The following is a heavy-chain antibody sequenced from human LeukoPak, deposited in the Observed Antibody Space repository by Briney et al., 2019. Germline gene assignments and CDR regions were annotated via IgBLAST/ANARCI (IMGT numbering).Heavy chain of an antibody. Sequence: ASVKVSCKASGGTFSSYAISWVRQVPGQGLEWMGWISAYNGNTNYAQKLQGRVTMTTDTSTSTAYMELRSLRSDDTAVYYCARDGTTPGGDWLDPWGQGTLVTVSS. J-gene: IGHJ5*02. D-gene: IGHD2/OR15-2a*01. CDR2: ISAYNGNT. CDR1: GGTFSSYA. V-gene: IGHV1-18*01. CDR3: ARDGTTPGGDWLDP.